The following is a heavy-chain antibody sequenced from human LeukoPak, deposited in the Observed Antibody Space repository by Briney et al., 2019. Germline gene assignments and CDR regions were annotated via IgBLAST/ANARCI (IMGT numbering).Heavy chain of an antibody. D-gene: IGHD3-16*01. CDR2: IKQDGSEK. J-gene: IGHJ3*02. Sequence: GGSLRLSCAASGSTFSSYWMSWVRQAPGKGLEWVANIKQDGSEKYYVDSVKGRFTISRDNAKNSLYLQMNSLRAEDTAVYYCARWGRVFTDAFDIWGQGTMVTVSS. CDR1: GSTFSSYW. CDR3: ARWGRVFTDAFDI. V-gene: IGHV3-7*01.